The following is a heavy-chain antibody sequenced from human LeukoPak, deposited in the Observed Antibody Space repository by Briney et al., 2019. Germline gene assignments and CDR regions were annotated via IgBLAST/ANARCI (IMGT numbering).Heavy chain of an antibody. CDR3: ARDVPDDGAPLDQLGAY. V-gene: IGHV1-18*01. CDR1: GYTFTSYG. J-gene: IGHJ4*02. CDR2: ISAYNGNT. D-gene: IGHD7-27*01. Sequence: GASVKVSCKASGYTFTSYGISGVRQAPGQGLEWMGWISAYNGNTNYAHKLQGRVTMTTETYKSTAYMELRSRRCDDTAVYLSARDVPDDGAPLDQLGAYWGQGTLVTVSS.